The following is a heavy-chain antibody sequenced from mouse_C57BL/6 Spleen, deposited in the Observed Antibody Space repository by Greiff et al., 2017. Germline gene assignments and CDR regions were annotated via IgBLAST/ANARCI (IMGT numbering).Heavy chain of an antibody. D-gene: IGHD1-1*01. Sequence: EVKLMESGPGLVKPSQSLSLTCSVTGYSITSGYYWNWIRQFPGNKLEWMGYISYDGSNNYNPSLKNRISITRDTSKNQFFLKLNSVTTEDTATYYCARYATVYAMDYWGQGTSVTVSS. CDR1: GYSITSGYY. CDR3: ARYATVYAMDY. CDR2: ISYDGSN. V-gene: IGHV3-6*01. J-gene: IGHJ4*01.